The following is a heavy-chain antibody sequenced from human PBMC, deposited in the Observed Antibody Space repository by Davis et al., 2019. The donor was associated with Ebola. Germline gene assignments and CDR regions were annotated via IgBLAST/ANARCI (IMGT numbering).Heavy chain of an antibody. J-gene: IGHJ6*04. Sequence: ASVKVSCKASGYTFTGYYIHWVRQAPGQGLEWMGRINPYSGGTNYAQKFQGRVTMTRDTSISTAYLQWSSLKASDTAMYYCARHRAYYYYYYGMDVWGKGTTVTVSS. CDR2: INPYSGGT. V-gene: IGHV1-2*06. CDR3: ARHRAYYYYYYGMDV. CDR1: GYTFTGYY.